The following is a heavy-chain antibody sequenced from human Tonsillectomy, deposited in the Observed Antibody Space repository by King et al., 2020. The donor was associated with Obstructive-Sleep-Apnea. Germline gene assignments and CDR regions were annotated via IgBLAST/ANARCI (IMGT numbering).Heavy chain of an antibody. Sequence: VQLVESGGGVVQPGGSLRLSCAASVFTFSNFAMHWVRQVPGKGLEWVAVISHEENRKYYPDSVKGRFTISRDSSKNTLSLQMNSLKPEDTAVYYCAKDHGYSGAQYYFDYWGQGTLVTVSS. D-gene: IGHD6-25*01. V-gene: IGHV3-30*18. CDR2: ISHEENRK. CDR3: AKDHGYSGAQYYFDY. J-gene: IGHJ4*02. CDR1: VFTFSNFA.